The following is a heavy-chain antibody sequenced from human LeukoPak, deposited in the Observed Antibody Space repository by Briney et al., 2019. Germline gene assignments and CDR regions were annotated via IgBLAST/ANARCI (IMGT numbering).Heavy chain of an antibody. CDR3: AVRSLLLDVIDY. CDR2: IIPIFGTA. V-gene: IGHV1-69*06. Sequence: SVKVSCKASGGASSSYAISWVRQAPGQGLEWMGGIIPIFGTANYAQKFQGRVTITADKSTSTAYMELSSLRSEDTAVYYCAVRSLLLDVIDYWGQGTLVTVSS. J-gene: IGHJ4*02. CDR1: GGASSSYA. D-gene: IGHD2-15*01.